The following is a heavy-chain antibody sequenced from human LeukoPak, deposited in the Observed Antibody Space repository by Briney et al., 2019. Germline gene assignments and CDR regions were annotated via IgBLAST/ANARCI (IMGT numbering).Heavy chain of an antibody. Sequence: GGSLRLSCAASGFTFSSYSMNWVRQAPGKGLEWVSYISSSSSTIYYADSVKGRFTISRDNAKNSLYLQMNSLRAEDTAVYYCASFSLVRWVDFDYWGQGTLVAVSS. V-gene: IGHV3-48*04. CDR1: GFTFSSYS. CDR2: ISSSSSTI. D-gene: IGHD3-10*01. CDR3: ASFSLVRWVDFDY. J-gene: IGHJ4*02.